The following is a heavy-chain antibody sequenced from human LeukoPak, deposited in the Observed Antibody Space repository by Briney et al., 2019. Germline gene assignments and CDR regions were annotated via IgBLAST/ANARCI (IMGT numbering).Heavy chain of an antibody. Sequence: GGSLRLSCAASGFTFSSYTMNWVRQAPGKGLEWVSSTSSSSSYIYYADSVKGRFTISRDNSKNTLYLQMNSLRAEDTAVYYCARGRPGYCSSTSCPGGAFDIWGQGTMVTVSS. CDR3: ARGRPGYCSSTSCPGGAFDI. D-gene: IGHD2-2*01. CDR2: TSSSSSYI. V-gene: IGHV3-21*01. CDR1: GFTFSSYT. J-gene: IGHJ3*02.